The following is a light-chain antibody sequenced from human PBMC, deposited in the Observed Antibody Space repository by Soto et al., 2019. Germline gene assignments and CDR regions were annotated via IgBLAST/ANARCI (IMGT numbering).Light chain of an antibody. CDR1: SSNIGAGYD. V-gene: IGLV1-40*01. Sequence: QLVLTQPPSVSGAPGQRVTISCTGSSSNIGAGYDVHWYQQLPGTAPKLLIYGNSNRPSGFPDRFSGSKSGTSASLAITGLQAEDEADYYCQSYDSSLSGYVVFGGGTKLTVL. J-gene: IGLJ2*01. CDR2: GNS. CDR3: QSYDSSLSGYVV.